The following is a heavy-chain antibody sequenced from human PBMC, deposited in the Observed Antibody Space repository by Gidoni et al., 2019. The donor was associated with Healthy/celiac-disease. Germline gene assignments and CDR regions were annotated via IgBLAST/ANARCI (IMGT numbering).Heavy chain of an antibody. CDR2: IICSGGST. V-gene: IGHV3-23*01. Sequence: EVQLLEPGGGLVQPGGSLRLTCPASGCTFSSYDMSWVRQVPGKGLEWVSVIICSGGSTYYADSVKGRFTTSRDNSKNTLYLQMSSLRAEDTAVYYCAKELAMVGYWGQGTLVTVSS. J-gene: IGHJ4*02. D-gene: IGHD5-18*01. CDR3: AKELAMVGY. CDR1: GCTFSSYD.